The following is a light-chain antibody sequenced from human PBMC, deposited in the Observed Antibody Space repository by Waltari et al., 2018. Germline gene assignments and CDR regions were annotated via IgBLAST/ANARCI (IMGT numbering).Light chain of an antibody. V-gene: IGKV3-20*01. CDR3: QKYSSSPFT. CDR2: GAS. Sequence: VVLTQSPATLSLSPGERATLSCRASQSVSNSLAWYQKIPGQAPRLLIYGASSRATGIPDRFTGSGSGTDFTLTITSLEPEDFAVYYCQKYSSSPFTFGQGTKVEFK. CDR1: QSVSNS. J-gene: IGKJ1*01.